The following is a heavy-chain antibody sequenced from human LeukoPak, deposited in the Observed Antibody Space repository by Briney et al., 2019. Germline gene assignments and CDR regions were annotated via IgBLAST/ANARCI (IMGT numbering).Heavy chain of an antibody. CDR1: GGSVSSSIYY. CDR3: ARLSKGRYFDYIFDF. CDR2: IYYTGSS. D-gene: IGHD3-9*01. J-gene: IGHJ4*02. V-gene: IGHV4-39*01. Sequence: SSETLSLTCAVSGGSVSSSIYYWGWIRQPPGKGLEWIGNIYYTGSSYYNPSLKSRVTMSVDTSKNQFSLKMNSVTAADTAVYYCARLSKGRYFDYIFDFWGQGTLLTVSS.